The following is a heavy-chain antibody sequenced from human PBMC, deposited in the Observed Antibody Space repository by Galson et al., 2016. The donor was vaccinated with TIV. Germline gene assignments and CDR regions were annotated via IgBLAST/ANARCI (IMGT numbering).Heavy chain of an antibody. CDR1: GFTFSSNG. CDR2: ISYDGGDK. CDR3: TKDTGTYFDAYYYGMNV. D-gene: IGHD3-22*01. V-gene: IGHV3-30*18. Sequence: SLRLSCAASGFTFSSNGVHWVRQAPGKGLEWVAFISYDGGDKYYADSVRGRFTISRDNSKNMLYLQMNSLRAEDTAVYYCTKDTGTYFDAYYYGMNVWGKGTTDTVSS. J-gene: IGHJ6*04.